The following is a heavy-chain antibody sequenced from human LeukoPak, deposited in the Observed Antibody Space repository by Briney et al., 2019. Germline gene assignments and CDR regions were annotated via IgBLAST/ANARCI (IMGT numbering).Heavy chain of an antibody. CDR2: IWSDGGKS. V-gene: IGHV3-33*01. Sequence: PGGSLRLSCAASGFTFSAYGMHWVRQAPGKGLEWVAVIWSDGGKSYNSDSEKGRFTISRDNSKNTLYLQMNSLRADDTAVYYCATDSIGPATDFDYWGQGTLVTVSS. CDR3: ATDSIGPATDFDY. J-gene: IGHJ4*02. D-gene: IGHD2-2*01. CDR1: GFTFSAYG.